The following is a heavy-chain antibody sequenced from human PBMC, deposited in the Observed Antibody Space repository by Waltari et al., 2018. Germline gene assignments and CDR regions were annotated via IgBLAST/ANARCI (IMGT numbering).Heavy chain of an antibody. CDR3: ARGYCSSTSCYAEYFQH. Sequence: QVQLVQSGAEVKKPGSSVKVSCKASGGTFRSSASSWARQAPGQGLEWMGGIIPIFGTANYAQKFQGRVTITADESTSTAYMELSSLRSEDTAVYYCARGYCSSTSCYAEYFQHWGQGTLVTVSS. J-gene: IGHJ1*01. CDR1: GGTFRSSA. V-gene: IGHV1-69*12. D-gene: IGHD2-2*01. CDR2: IIPIFGTA.